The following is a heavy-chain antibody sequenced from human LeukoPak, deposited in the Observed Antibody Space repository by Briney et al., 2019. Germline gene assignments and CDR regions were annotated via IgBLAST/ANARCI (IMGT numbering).Heavy chain of an antibody. V-gene: IGHV3-7*01. CDR1: GVTFRNYW. CDR3: GRGGPTVGTDY. D-gene: IGHD1-26*01. Sequence: GGSLRLSCAGSGVTFRNYWMNWVRQAPGKGLEWVANIKEDGSEKYYVDSVKGRFTVSTDNAKNSLYLQINSLRADDTAVYYCGRGGPTVGTDYWGQGTLVTVSS. J-gene: IGHJ4*02. CDR2: IKEDGSEK.